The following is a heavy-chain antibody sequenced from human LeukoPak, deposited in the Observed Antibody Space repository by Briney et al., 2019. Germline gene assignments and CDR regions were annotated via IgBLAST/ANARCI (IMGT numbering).Heavy chain of an antibody. CDR2: IYHSGSA. J-gene: IGHJ4*02. Sequence: SETLSLTCAVSGGSISSSNWWSWVRQPPGKGLEWIGEIYHSGSANYNPSLKSRVTISVDKSKNQFSLKLSSVTAADTAVYYCARSELLWFGGVNSGFDYWGQGTLVTVSS. D-gene: IGHD3-10*01. CDR3: ARSELLWFGGVNSGFDY. CDR1: GGSISSSNW. V-gene: IGHV4-4*02.